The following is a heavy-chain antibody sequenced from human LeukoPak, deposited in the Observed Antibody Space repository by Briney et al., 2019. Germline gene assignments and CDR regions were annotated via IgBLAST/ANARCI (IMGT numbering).Heavy chain of an antibody. CDR3: ARTTEGGNSGGWPYFDY. Sequence: QAGGSLRLSCAASGFTVSSNYMSWDRQAPGKGLEWVSLIFSGGNTYYPDSVKGRFTISRDNSKNSLYLQMNSLRVEDTAMYYCARTTEGGNSGGWPYFDYWGQGTLVTVSS. CDR1: GFTVSSNY. J-gene: IGHJ4*02. CDR2: IFSGGNT. D-gene: IGHD6-19*01. V-gene: IGHV3-53*01.